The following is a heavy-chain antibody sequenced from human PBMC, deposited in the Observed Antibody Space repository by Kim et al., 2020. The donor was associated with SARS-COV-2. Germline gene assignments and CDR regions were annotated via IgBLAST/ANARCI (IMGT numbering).Heavy chain of an antibody. D-gene: IGHD3-22*01. V-gene: IGHV1-69*13. CDR2: IIPIFGTA. CDR1: GGTFSSYA. CDR3: ASTGVYDSSGYYYDY. Sequence: SVKVSCKASGGTFSSYAISWVRQAPAQGLEWMGGIIPIFGTANYAQKFQGRVTITADESTSTAYMELSSLRSEDTAVYYCASTGVYDSSGYYYDYWGQGTLVTVSS. J-gene: IGHJ4*02.